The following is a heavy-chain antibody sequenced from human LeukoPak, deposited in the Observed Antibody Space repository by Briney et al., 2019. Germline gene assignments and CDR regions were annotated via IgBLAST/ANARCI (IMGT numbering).Heavy chain of an antibody. D-gene: IGHD1-1*01. J-gene: IGHJ6*03. CDR1: GGSIISSLYH. Sequence: SETLSLTCSVSGGSIISSLYHWGWLRQAPGKGLQWIGNVFHSGNTYYSPPLQSRVAISIDTSKNRFSLKLTSVTAADTAVYYCARQIVGTSWNYYYSYIDVWGNGTSVSVSS. V-gene: IGHV4-39*01. CDR3: ARQIVGTSWNYYYSYIDV. CDR2: VFHSGNT.